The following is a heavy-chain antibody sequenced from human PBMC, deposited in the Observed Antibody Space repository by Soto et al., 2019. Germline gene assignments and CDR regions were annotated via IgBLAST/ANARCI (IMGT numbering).Heavy chain of an antibody. Sequence: SETLSLTCAVSGGSISSSNWWSWVRQPPGKGLEWIGYIYYSGSTNYNPSLKSRVTISVDTSKNQFSLKLSSVTAADTAVYYCARGYGRNFDYWGQGTLVTVSS. CDR2: IYYSGST. CDR3: ARGYGRNFDY. D-gene: IGHD5-18*01. J-gene: IGHJ4*02. CDR1: GGSISSSNW. V-gene: IGHV4-4*02.